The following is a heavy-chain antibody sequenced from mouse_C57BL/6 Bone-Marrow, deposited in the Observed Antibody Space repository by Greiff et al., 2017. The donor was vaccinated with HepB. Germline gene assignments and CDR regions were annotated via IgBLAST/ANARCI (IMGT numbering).Heavy chain of an antibody. V-gene: IGHV1-22*01. CDR2: INPNNGGT. CDR1: GYTFTDYN. J-gene: IGHJ2*01. CDR3: ARCTYYYGSSVDY. Sequence: VQLQQSGPELVKPGASVKMSCKASGYTFTDYNMHWVKQSHGKSLEWIGYINPNNGGTSYNQKFKGKATLTVNKSSSTAYMELRSLTSEDSAVYYCARCTYYYGSSVDYWGQGTTLTVSS. D-gene: IGHD1-1*01.